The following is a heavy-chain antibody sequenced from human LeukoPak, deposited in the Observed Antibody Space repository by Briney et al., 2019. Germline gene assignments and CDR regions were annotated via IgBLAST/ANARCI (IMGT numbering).Heavy chain of an antibody. CDR1: GFTFDNYN. Sequence: GGSLRLSCAASGFTFDNYNMNWVRQAPGKGLEWVSSISSGTNYIFEADSVKGRFTVTKDTALNSLSLQMNSLRADDTAVYYYARSAGGNYFDYWDQGTLVTVSS. J-gene: IGHJ4*02. D-gene: IGHD2-8*02. CDR2: ISSGTNYI. CDR3: ARSAGGNYFDY. V-gene: IGHV3-21*01.